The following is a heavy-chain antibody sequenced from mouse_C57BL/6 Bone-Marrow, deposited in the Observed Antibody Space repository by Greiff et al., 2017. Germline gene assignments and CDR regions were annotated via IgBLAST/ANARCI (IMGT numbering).Heavy chain of an antibody. D-gene: IGHD6-2*01. J-gene: IGHJ3*01. CDR3: ARPSPFAY. CDR2: ISSGGSYT. CDR1: GFTFSSYG. V-gene: IGHV5-6*02. Sequence: DVKLVESGGDLVKPGGSLKLSCAASGFTFSSYGMSWVRQTPDKRLECVATISSGGSYTYYPDSVKGRFTISRDNAKNTLYLQMSSLKSEDTAMYYCARPSPFAYWGQGTLVTVSA.